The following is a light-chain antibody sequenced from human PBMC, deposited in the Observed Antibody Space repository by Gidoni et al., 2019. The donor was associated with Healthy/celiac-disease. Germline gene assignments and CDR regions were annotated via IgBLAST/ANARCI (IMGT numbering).Light chain of an antibody. Sequence: QMPQSPSSLSASVGDRVTITCRASQSISSYLNWYQQKPGKAPKLLIYAASSLQSGVPSRCSGSGYGTDFTLTISSLQPEDFATYYCQQSYSTPRWTFGQGTKVEIK. CDR3: QQSYSTPRWT. CDR1: QSISSY. CDR2: AAS. J-gene: IGKJ1*01. V-gene: IGKV1-39*01.